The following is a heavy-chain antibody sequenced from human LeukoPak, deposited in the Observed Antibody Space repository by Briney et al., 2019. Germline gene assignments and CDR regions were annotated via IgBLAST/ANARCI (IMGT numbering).Heavy chain of an antibody. CDR3: AKLTTMIVVVTDAFDI. Sequence: PGGSLRLSCEASTFIFSASSMHWVRQAPGEGLQWISSISSSSTYIYYADSVKGRFTISRDNSKNTLYLQMNSLRAEDTAVYYCAKLTTMIVVVTDAFDIWGQGTMVTVSS. V-gene: IGHV3-21*01. D-gene: IGHD3-22*01. CDR1: TFIFSASS. J-gene: IGHJ3*02. CDR2: ISSSSTYI.